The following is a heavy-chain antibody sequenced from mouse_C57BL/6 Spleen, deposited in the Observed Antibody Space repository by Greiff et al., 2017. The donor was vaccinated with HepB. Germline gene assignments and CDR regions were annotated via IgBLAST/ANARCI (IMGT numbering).Heavy chain of an antibody. CDR2: ISSGGSYT. CDR3: ARHPLIPTGVAPLAY. J-gene: IGHJ3*01. Sequence: EVKLVESGGDLVKPGGSLKLSCAASGFTFSSYGMSWVRQTPDKRLEWVATISSGGSYTYYPDSVKGRFTISRDNAKNTLYLQMSSLKSEDTAMYYGARHPLIPTGVAPLAYWGQGTLVTVSA. D-gene: IGHD1-1*01. CDR1: GFTFSSYG. V-gene: IGHV5-6*02.